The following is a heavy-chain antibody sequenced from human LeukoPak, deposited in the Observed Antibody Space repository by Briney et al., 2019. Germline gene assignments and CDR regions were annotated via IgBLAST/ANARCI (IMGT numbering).Heavy chain of an antibody. J-gene: IGHJ6*02. D-gene: IGHD3-16*01. V-gene: IGHV3-30*04. CDR2: ISYDGSNK. CDR1: GFTFSSYA. CDR3: AQGGADYYYYYGMDV. Sequence: GRSLRLSCAASGFTFSSYAMHWVRQAPGKGLEWVVVISYDGSNKYYADSVKGRFTISRDNSKNTLYLQMNSLRAEDTAVYYCAQGGADYYYYYGMDVWGQGTTVTVSS.